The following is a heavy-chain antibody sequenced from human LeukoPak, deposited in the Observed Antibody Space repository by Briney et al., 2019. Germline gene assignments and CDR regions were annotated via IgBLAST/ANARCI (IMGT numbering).Heavy chain of an antibody. J-gene: IGHJ5*02. CDR1: GGSISSYY. D-gene: IGHD3-22*01. Sequence: KPSETLSLTCTVSGGSISSYYWSWIRQPPGKGLEWIGYIYYSGSTNYNPSLKSRVTISVDTSKNQFSLKLNSVTAADTAVYYCARQKYCYDSSGEVNWFDPWGQGTLVTVSS. CDR3: ARQKYCYDSSGEVNWFDP. CDR2: IYYSGST. V-gene: IGHV4-59*08.